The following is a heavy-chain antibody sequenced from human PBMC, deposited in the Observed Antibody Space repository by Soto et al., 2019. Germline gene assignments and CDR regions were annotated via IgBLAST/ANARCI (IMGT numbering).Heavy chain of an antibody. D-gene: IGHD2-15*01. CDR2: ISGSSTYI. CDR3: AIDRCSGGSCYRTYAFDL. J-gene: IGHJ3*01. V-gene: IGHV3-21*06. Sequence: GGSLRLSCAGSGFILSNYTMNWVRQAPGKGLEWVSSISGSSTYIYYADSVKGRFTISRDNSKNSLYLQMNSLRVEDTAVYYCAIDRCSGGSCYRTYAFDLWGRGTLVTVSS. CDR1: GFILSNYT.